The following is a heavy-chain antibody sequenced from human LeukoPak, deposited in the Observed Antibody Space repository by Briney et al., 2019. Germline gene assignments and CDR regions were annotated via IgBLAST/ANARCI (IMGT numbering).Heavy chain of an antibody. J-gene: IGHJ4*02. V-gene: IGHV1-18*01. CDR3: ARDSSIVVVPAAKMDY. CDR1: GYTFTSYG. CDR2: ISAYNGNT. Sequence: ASVKVSFKASGYTFTSYGISWVRQAPGQGLEWMGWISAYNGNTNYAQKLQGRVTMTTDTSTSTAYMELRSLRSDDTAVYYCARDSSIVVVPAAKMDYWGQGTLVTVSS. D-gene: IGHD2-2*01.